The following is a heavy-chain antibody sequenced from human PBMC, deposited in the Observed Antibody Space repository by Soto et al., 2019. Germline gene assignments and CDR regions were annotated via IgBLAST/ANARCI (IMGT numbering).Heavy chain of an antibody. Sequence: PSETLSLTCTVSGGSISSYYWTWVRQPPGKGLEWIGYIYHIGSTNYNPSLKSRVTISVDTSNNQFSLKLSSVTAADTAVYYCARSWCSGPYPHGSLDYRGPGTLGTLFS. CDR3: ARSWCSGPYPHGSLDY. J-gene: IGHJ4*02. V-gene: IGHV4-59*01. D-gene: IGHD3-10*02. CDR2: IYHIGST. CDR1: GGSISSYY.